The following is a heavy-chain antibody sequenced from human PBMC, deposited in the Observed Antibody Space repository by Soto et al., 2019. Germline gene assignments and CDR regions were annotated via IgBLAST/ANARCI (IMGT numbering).Heavy chain of an antibody. V-gene: IGHV1-3*01. Sequence: ASVKVSCKASGYTFTSYAMHWVRQASGQRLEWMGWINAGNGNTKYSQKFQGRVTITRDTSASTAYMELSSLRSEDTAVYYCARVRVVATISYYYYGMDVWGQGTTVTVSS. CDR3: ARVRVVATISYYYYGMDV. J-gene: IGHJ6*02. D-gene: IGHD5-12*01. CDR2: INAGNGNT. CDR1: GYTFTSYA.